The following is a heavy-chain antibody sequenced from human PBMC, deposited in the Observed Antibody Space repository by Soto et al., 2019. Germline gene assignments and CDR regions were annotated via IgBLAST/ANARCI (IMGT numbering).Heavy chain of an antibody. J-gene: IGHJ4*02. V-gene: IGHV4-4*07. CDR2: VYSSGTT. CDR1: GESISTGFT. CDR3: ARDIGSYAYGEGY. D-gene: IGHD3-10*01. Sequence: SEKQSHTCSAAGESISTGFTWSWIDQPAGKGLEWIGRVYSSGTTDYNPSLNSRATLSVETSKNQFSLKLSSVTAADTAVYYCARDIGSYAYGEGYWGQG.